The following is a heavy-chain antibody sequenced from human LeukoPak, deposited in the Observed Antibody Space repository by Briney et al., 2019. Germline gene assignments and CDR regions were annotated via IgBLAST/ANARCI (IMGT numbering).Heavy chain of an antibody. Sequence: GVSLRLSCAASGFTFRNYAMSWVRQAPGKGLEWVSTISASDGSTHYADSVKGRFTISRDNSKNTLYLQMNSLRADDTAVYYCAKKYYYGSGTYLYHFDYWGQGTLVTVSS. D-gene: IGHD3-10*01. CDR3: AKKYYYGSGTYLYHFDY. CDR1: GFTFRNYA. V-gene: IGHV3-23*01. J-gene: IGHJ4*02. CDR2: ISASDGST.